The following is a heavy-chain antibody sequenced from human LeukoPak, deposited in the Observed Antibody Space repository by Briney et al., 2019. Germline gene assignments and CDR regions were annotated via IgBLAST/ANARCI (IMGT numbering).Heavy chain of an antibody. J-gene: IGHJ4*02. D-gene: IGHD3-22*01. CDR2: IRYDGSLQ. Sequence: GGSLRPSCAASGFTFTSYAMHWVRQAPGKGLEWVAFIRYDGSLQFYTHSVKGRFTVSRDNSKNTLYLQMHSLRAEDTAVYYCVKDGSSSFYYYFDYWGQGALVTVSS. CDR1: GFTFTSYA. V-gene: IGHV3-30*02. CDR3: VKDGSSSFYYYFDY.